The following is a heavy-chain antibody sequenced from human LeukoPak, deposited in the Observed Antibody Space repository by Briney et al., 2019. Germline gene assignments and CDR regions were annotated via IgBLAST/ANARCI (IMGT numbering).Heavy chain of an antibody. J-gene: IGHJ4*02. CDR1: GYSFTSYW. CDR2: IYPGDSDT. Sequence: GESLKISCKGSGYSFTSYWIGWVRQMPGKGLEWMGIIYPGDSDTRYGPSFQGQVTISADKSISTAYLQWSSLKASDTAMYYCARGAMGDFWSGYPYYFDYWGQGTLVTVSS. D-gene: IGHD3-3*01. CDR3: ARGAMGDFWSGYPYYFDY. V-gene: IGHV5-51*01.